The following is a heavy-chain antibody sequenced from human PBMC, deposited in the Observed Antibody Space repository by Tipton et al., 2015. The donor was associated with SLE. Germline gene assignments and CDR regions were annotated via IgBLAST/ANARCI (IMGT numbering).Heavy chain of an antibody. Sequence: TLSLTCTVSGLSIHNFSSYWGWIRQPPGKGLEWIASIFYDGSTHYNPSPKSRLTISLDTSKNQFSLKLSSVTAADTAVYYCARVYGDYLPRYGMDVWGQGATVTVSS. CDR1: GLSIHNFSSY. J-gene: IGHJ6*02. V-gene: IGHV4-39*07. D-gene: IGHD4-17*01. CDR2: IFYDGST. CDR3: ARVYGDYLPRYGMDV.